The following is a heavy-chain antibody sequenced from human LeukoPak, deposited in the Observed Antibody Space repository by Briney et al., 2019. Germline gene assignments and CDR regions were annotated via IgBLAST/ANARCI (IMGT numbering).Heavy chain of an antibody. D-gene: IGHD3-22*01. CDR2: ISISSSSI. J-gene: IGHJ3*02. V-gene: IGHV3-21*01. Sequence: GGSLRLSCVASGFTFSSYGMIWVRQAPGKGLEWVSYISISSSSIYYADSMKGRITISRDNAKNSLYLQMNSLRAEDTALYYCARDRGYFDAFDIWGQGTMVTVSS. CDR3: ARDRGYFDAFDI. CDR1: GFTFSSYG.